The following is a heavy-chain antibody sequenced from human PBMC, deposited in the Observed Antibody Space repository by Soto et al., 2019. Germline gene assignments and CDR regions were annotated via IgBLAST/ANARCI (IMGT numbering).Heavy chain of an antibody. J-gene: IGHJ4*02. CDR2: ISYDGSNK. CDR1: GFTFSSYA. D-gene: IGHD3-9*01. V-gene: IGHV3-30-3*01. Sequence: QVQLVESGGGVVQPGRSLRLSCVASGFTFSSYAMHWVRQAPGKGLEWVAVISYDGSNKYYADSVKGRFTISRDNSKNTLYLQMNSLRAEDTAVYYCARDWVDDWDFDYWGQGTLVTVSS. CDR3: ARDWVDDWDFDY.